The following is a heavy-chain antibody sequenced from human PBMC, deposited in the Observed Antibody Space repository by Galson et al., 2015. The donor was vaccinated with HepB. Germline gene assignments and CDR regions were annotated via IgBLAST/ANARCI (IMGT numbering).Heavy chain of an antibody. CDR2: ISPDASDI. Sequence: QSGAEVKKPGESLRISCKGSGYSFTDYWIGWVRQMPGEGLEWMGIISPDASDIRYRPSFQGQVTISADKSISTAYLQWSSLKASDTAMYYCARHIRGSYFDAFDIWGQGTMVTVSS. V-gene: IGHV5-51*01. CDR1: GYSFTDYW. CDR3: ARHIRGSYFDAFDI. D-gene: IGHD1-26*01. J-gene: IGHJ3*02.